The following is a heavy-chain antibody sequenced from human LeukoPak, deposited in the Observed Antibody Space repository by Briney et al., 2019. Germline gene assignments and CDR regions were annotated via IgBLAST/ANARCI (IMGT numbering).Heavy chain of an antibody. CDR2: INHSGST. CDR1: GGSFSGYC. J-gene: IGHJ4*02. Sequence: SETLSLTCAVYGGSFSGYCWSWIRQPPGKGLEWIGEINHSGSTNYNPSLKSRVTISVDTSKNQFSLKLSSVTAADTAVYYCARAVAGGALDYWGQGTLVTVSS. D-gene: IGHD3-16*01. CDR3: ARAVAGGALDY. V-gene: IGHV4-34*01.